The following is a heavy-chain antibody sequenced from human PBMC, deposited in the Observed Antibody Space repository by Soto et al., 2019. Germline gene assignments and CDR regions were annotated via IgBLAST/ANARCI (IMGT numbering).Heavy chain of an antibody. CDR3: ARDRRYAEFSLDY. D-gene: IGHD3-10*01. CDR1: GFTFNNYD. Sequence: AVESLRLSCTASGFTFNNYDMSWVRQAPGKGLEWVSYISSSITTVYYADSVKGRFTISRDNAQNSLYLQMNSLRNEDTAVYYCARDRRYAEFSLDYWGQGALVTVSS. V-gene: IGHV3-48*02. CDR2: ISSSITTV. J-gene: IGHJ4*02.